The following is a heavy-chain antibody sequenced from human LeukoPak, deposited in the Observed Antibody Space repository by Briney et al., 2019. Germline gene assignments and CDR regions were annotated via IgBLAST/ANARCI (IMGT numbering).Heavy chain of an antibody. CDR2: IKTDGSST. V-gene: IGHV3-74*01. D-gene: IGHD6-19*01. CDR3: ARPGIAVTGDY. CDR1: GFTFSSYW. Sequence: PGGSLRLSCAASGFTFSSYWMDWVRQAPGKGLVWVSRIKTDGSSTSYADSVKGRFTISRDNAKNTVYLQMNSLRAEDTAVYYCARPGIAVTGDYWGQGILVTVSS. J-gene: IGHJ4*01.